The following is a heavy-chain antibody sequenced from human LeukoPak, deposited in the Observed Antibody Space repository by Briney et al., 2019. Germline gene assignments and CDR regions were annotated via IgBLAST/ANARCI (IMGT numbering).Heavy chain of an antibody. Sequence: GGSLRLSCAASGFTFSSYEMNWVRQASGKGLEWVSYISSSGSTIYYADSVKGRFTISRDNAKNSLYLQMNSLRAEDTAVYYCARESRGVVADPGFDYWGQGTLVTVSS. J-gene: IGHJ4*02. CDR2: ISSSGSTI. CDR3: ARESRGVVADPGFDY. CDR1: GFTFSSYE. D-gene: IGHD3-10*01. V-gene: IGHV3-48*03.